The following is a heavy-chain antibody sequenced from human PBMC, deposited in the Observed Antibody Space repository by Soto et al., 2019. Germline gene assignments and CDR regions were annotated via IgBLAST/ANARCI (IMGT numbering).Heavy chain of an antibody. J-gene: IGHJ4*02. CDR3: AHTWGLPFDY. CDR2: IYWDDNK. V-gene: IGHV2-5*02. Sequence: QITLKESGPTLVKPTQTLTLTCTYSGFSLRTTGVGVGWIRQPPGKALEWLGIIYWDDNKRYSPSLKSRLTLTNDISKSQVVLTITNMDPVDTATYYCAHTWGLPFDYWGQGTLVIVSS. CDR1: GFSLRTTGVG. D-gene: IGHD3-16*01.